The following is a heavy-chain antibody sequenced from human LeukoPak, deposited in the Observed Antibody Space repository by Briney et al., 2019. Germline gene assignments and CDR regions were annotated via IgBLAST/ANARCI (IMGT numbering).Heavy chain of an antibody. CDR1: GFTFSSYG. Sequence: GGSLRLSCAASGFTFSSYGMSWVRQAPGKGLEWVSAISGSGGSTYYADSVKGRFTISRDNSKNTLYLQMNSLRAEDTALYYCARVNSGYSYYYYYMDVWGKGTTVTVSS. D-gene: IGHD3-22*01. V-gene: IGHV3-23*01. CDR2: ISGSGGST. J-gene: IGHJ6*03. CDR3: ARVNSGYSYYYYYMDV.